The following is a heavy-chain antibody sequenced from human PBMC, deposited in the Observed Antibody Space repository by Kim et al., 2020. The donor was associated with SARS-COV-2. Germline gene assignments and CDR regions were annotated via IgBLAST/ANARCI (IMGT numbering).Heavy chain of an antibody. CDR2: ISWNSGSI. V-gene: IGHV3-9*01. CDR3: AKDTAGYDFWFDP. Sequence: GGSLGLSCAASGFTFDDYAMHWVRQAPGKGLEWVSGISWNSGSIGYADSVKGRFTISRDNAKNSLYLQMNSLRAEDTALYYCAKDTAGYDFWFDPWGQG. J-gene: IGHJ5*02. CDR1: GFTFDDYA. D-gene: IGHD3-3*01.